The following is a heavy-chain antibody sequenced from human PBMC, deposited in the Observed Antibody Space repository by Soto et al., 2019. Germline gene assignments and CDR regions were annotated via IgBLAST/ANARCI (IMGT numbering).Heavy chain of an antibody. Sequence: QVQLVQSGAEVKKPGASVKVSCKASGYTFTSYGISWVRQAPGQGLEWMGWISAYNGNTNYAQKLQCRVTMTTDTSTRTAYTELRSLRPDDTAVYYCARDPPTIASAGREDYWGQVTLVTVSS. V-gene: IGHV1-18*01. CDR3: ARDPPTIASAGREDY. D-gene: IGHD6-13*01. J-gene: IGHJ4*02. CDR1: GYTFTSYG. CDR2: ISAYNGNT.